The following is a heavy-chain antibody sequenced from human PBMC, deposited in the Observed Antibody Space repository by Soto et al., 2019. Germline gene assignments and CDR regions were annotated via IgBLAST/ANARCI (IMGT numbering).Heavy chain of an antibody. CDR1: GDSVSSNSAA. CDR3: AREQQLVDYYYYCMDV. D-gene: IGHD6-13*01. CDR2: TYYRSKWYN. Sequence: SQTLSLTCAISGDSVSSNSAAWNWIRQSPSRGLEWLGRTYYRSKWYNDYAVSVKSRITINPDTSKNQFSLQLNSVTPEDTAVYYCAREQQLVDYYYYCMDVWCQGTTVTVSS. J-gene: IGHJ6*02. V-gene: IGHV6-1*01.